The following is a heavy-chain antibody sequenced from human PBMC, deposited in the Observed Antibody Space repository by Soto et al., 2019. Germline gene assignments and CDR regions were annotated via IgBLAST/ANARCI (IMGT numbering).Heavy chain of an antibody. Sequence: ASVKVSCKASEYTFTSYDINWVRQATGQGLEWMGWMNPNSGNTGYAQKFQGRVTMTRNTSISTAYMELSSLRSEDTAVYYCARSPPPRSYSSGWYSYYYYYMDVWGQETKVTVSS. CDR1: EYTFTSYD. CDR2: MNPNSGNT. CDR3: ARSPPPRSYSSGWYSYYYYYMDV. D-gene: IGHD6-19*01. J-gene: IGHJ6*03. V-gene: IGHV1-8*01.